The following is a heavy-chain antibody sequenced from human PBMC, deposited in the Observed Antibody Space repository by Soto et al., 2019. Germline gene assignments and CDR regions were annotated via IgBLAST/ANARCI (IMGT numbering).Heavy chain of an antibody. CDR3: ARDTSTSWSWFDP. J-gene: IGHJ5*02. CDR2: INPHSGDT. CDR1: GYTFTDYY. D-gene: IGHD6-13*01. V-gene: IGHV1-2*02. Sequence: SVKVSCKTSGYTFTDYYIHWVRQAPGQGLEWMGWINPHSGDTKYAQRFQARVTMTRDTSISTAYMELRRLRSDDRAVYYCARDTSTSWSWFDPWGQGTLVTVSS.